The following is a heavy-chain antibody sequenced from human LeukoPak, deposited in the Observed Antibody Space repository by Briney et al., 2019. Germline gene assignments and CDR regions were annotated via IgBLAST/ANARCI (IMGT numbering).Heavy chain of an antibody. V-gene: IGHV5-51*01. CDR1: GYKFSDYW. J-gene: IGHJ5*02. Sequence: PGESLKISCKTSGYKFSDYWIGWVRQMPGKGLEWMGIIYPGDSDTRYSPSFQGQVTISADKSISTAYLQWSSLKASDTAMYYCARQVDSSGYSNWFDPWGQGTLVTVSS. CDR2: IYPGDSDT. CDR3: ARQVDSSGYSNWFDP. D-gene: IGHD3-22*01.